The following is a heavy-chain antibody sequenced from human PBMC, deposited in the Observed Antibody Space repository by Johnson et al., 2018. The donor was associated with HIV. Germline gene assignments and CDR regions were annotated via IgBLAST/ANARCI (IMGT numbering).Heavy chain of an antibody. CDR2: TWFDGSNK. CDR3: AKVAVATAAGGVALDI. Sequence: QVQLMESGGGVVQPGRSLRLSCAASGFTFSNYGMHWVRQAPGKGLEWVAVTWFDGSNKYYSDSVKGRFTISRDNSKSTLYLQMNSLRAEDTAVYYCAKVAVATAAGGVALDIWGPGTMVIVSS. V-gene: IGHV3-33*06. J-gene: IGHJ3*02. D-gene: IGHD6-13*01. CDR1: GFTFSNYG.